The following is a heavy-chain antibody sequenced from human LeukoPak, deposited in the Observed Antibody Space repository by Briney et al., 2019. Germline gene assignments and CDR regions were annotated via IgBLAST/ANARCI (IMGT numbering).Heavy chain of an antibody. Sequence: PGGSLRLSCAAPGFTFSSYSMNWVRQAPGKGLEWVSSISSSSSYIYYADSVKGRFTISRDNAKNSLYLQMNSLRAEDTAVYYCARDIPGGYGMDVWGQGTTVTVSS. J-gene: IGHJ6*02. CDR3: ARDIPGGYGMDV. CDR1: GFTFSSYS. CDR2: ISSSSSYI. V-gene: IGHV3-21*01. D-gene: IGHD3-10*01.